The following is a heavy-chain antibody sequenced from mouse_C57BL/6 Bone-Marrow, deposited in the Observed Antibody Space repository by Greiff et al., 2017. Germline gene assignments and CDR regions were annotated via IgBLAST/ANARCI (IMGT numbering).Heavy chain of an antibody. CDR2: IDPSDSYT. J-gene: IGHJ1*03. D-gene: IGHD2-4*01. Sequence: QVQLQQPGAELVKPGASVKLSCKASGYTFTSYWMQWVKQRPGQGLEWIGEIDPSDSYTNYNQKFKGKATLTVDTSSSTAYMQLSSLTSEDSAVYYCARRGKVSTMITTRHWYFDVWGTGTTVTVSS. V-gene: IGHV1-50*01. CDR1: GYTFTSYW. CDR3: ARRGKVSTMITTRHWYFDV.